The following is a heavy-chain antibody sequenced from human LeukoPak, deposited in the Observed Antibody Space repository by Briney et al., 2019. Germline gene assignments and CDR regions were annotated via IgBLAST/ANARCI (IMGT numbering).Heavy chain of an antibody. CDR3: ARSSSAIPFDY. CDR2: IYYSGST. D-gene: IGHD2-21*01. V-gene: IGHV4-59*13. CDR1: GGSISSYY. J-gene: IGHJ4*02. Sequence: SETLSLTCIVSGGSISSYYWSWIRQSPGEGLEWIGDIYYSGSTNYNPSLKSRVTISIDTSKNQFSLRLNSMTAADTAVYFCARSSSAIPFDYWGQGTLVTVSS.